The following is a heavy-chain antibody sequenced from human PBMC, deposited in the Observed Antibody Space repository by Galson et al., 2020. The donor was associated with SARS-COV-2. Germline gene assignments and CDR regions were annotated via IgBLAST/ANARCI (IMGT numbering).Heavy chain of an antibody. CDR3: ASTMYNNTYYGMDI. V-gene: IGHV4-31*03. Sequence: SETLSLTCPVSGDSINSGGYYWRWIRQQPGQGLEWIGYIYYSGTTYSNPSLRSRVTISADTSKNQFSLKLSSVTAADTAVYFWASTMYNNTYYGMDIWGQGTTVTVSS. CDR1: GDSINSGGYY. J-gene: IGHJ6*02. D-gene: IGHD1-20*01. CDR2: IYYSGTT.